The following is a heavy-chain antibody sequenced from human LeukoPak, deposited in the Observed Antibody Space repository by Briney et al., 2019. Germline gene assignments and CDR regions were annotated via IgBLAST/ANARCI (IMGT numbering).Heavy chain of an antibody. CDR2: IWYDGSNK. Sequence: GGSLRLSCAASGFTFSSYGMHWVRQAPGKGLEWVAVIWYDGSNKYYADSVKGRFTISRDNSKNTLYLQMNSLRAEDTAVYYCARGRRRIAAAGTSGYFDYWGQGTLVTVSS. J-gene: IGHJ4*02. CDR1: GFTFSSYG. V-gene: IGHV3-33*01. D-gene: IGHD6-13*01. CDR3: ARGRRRIAAAGTSGYFDY.